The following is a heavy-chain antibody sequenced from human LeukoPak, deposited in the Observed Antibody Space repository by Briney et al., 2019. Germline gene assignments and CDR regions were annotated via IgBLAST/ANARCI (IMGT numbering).Heavy chain of an antibody. CDR2: ISSSSSTI. J-gene: IGHJ5*02. Sequence: GGSLRLSCAASGFTFSSYSMNWVRQAPGKGLEWVSYISSSSSTIYYADSVRGRFTISRDNAKNSLYLQMNSLRAEDTAVYYCAKSIAAADNWFDPWGQGTLVTVSS. D-gene: IGHD6-13*01. CDR3: AKSIAAADNWFDP. V-gene: IGHV3-48*04. CDR1: GFTFSSYS.